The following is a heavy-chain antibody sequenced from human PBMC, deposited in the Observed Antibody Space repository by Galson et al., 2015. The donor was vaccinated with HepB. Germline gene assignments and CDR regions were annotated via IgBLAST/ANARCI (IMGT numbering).Heavy chain of an antibody. CDR3: ARDRESATYFEAFDI. CDR2: TYYRSKWYN. D-gene: IGHD6-25*01. Sequence: CAISGDSVSNNNVAWNWIRQSPSRGLEWLGRTYYRSKWYNDYAGSVKSRITINSDTSKNHFSLQLNSVTPEDTAVYYCARDRESATYFEAFDIWGQGTVVTVSS. J-gene: IGHJ3*02. V-gene: IGHV6-1*01. CDR1: GDSVSNNNVA.